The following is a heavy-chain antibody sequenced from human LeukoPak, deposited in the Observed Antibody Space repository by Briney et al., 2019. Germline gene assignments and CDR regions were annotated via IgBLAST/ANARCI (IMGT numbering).Heavy chain of an antibody. Sequence: PSETLSLTCTVSGGSIGSGDYYWSWIRQPPGKGLEWIGYIYYSGSTYYNPSLKSRVTISVDTSKNQFSLKLSSVTAADTAVYYXARVRPGYDYVWGSYRYPNLGAFDIWGQGTMVTVSS. CDR1: GGSIGSGDYY. CDR3: ARVRPGYDYVWGSYRYPNLGAFDI. D-gene: IGHD3-16*02. CDR2: IYYSGST. J-gene: IGHJ3*02. V-gene: IGHV4-30-4*01.